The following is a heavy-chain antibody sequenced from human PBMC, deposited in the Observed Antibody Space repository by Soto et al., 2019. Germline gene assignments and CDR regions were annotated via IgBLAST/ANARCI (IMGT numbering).Heavy chain of an antibody. D-gene: IGHD3-3*01. Sequence: SETLSLTCTVSGGSISSYYWSWIRQPPGKGLEWIGYIYYSGSTNYNPSLKSRVTISVDTSKNQFSLKLSSVTAADTAVYYCGRVYDFWSGYYRYWGQGTLVTVSS. CDR1: GGSISSYY. J-gene: IGHJ4*02. CDR2: IYYSGST. V-gene: IGHV4-59*12. CDR3: GRVYDFWSGYYRY.